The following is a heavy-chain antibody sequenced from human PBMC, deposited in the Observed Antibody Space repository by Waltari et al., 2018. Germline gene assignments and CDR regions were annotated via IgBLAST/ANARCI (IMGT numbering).Heavy chain of an antibody. J-gene: IGHJ4*02. CDR3: ARVAVAGTETFDY. Sequence: QVQLVQSGAEVKKPGASVKVSCKASGYTFTGYYMPWVRQAPGQGLEWMGRINPNSGGTNYAQKFQGRVTMTRDTSISTAYMELSRLRSDDTAVYYCARVAVAGTETFDYWGQGTLVTVSS. CDR2: INPNSGGT. CDR1: GYTFTGYY. V-gene: IGHV1-2*06. D-gene: IGHD6-19*01.